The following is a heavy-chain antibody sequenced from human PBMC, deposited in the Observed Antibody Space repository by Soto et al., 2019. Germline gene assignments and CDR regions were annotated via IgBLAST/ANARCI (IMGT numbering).Heavy chain of an antibody. Sequence: PSETLSLTCTVSGGSISSYYWSWIRQPAWKGLEWIGRIYTDGSTNYNPSLKSRVTMSVDTSKNQFSLKLNSVTAADTAVYYCARDGYNSSWYEFDPWGQGTLVTVSS. CDR3: ARDGYNSSWYEFDP. V-gene: IGHV4-4*07. J-gene: IGHJ5*02. CDR2: IYTDGST. CDR1: GGSISSYY. D-gene: IGHD6-13*01.